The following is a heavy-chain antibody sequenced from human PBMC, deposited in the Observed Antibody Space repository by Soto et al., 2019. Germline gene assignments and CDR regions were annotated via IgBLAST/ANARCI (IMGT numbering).Heavy chain of an antibody. CDR2: IYYSGST. V-gene: IGHV4-39*01. Sequence: QSQTLSLPCTVSGGSISSSSYYWGWIRQPPGKGLEWIGSIYYSGSTYYNPSLKSRVTISVDTSKNQFSLKLSSVTAADTAVYYCARLWFGEFPEGYYGMDVWGQGTTVTVSS. J-gene: IGHJ6*02. CDR3: ARLWFGEFPEGYYGMDV. CDR1: GGSISSSSYY. D-gene: IGHD3-10*01.